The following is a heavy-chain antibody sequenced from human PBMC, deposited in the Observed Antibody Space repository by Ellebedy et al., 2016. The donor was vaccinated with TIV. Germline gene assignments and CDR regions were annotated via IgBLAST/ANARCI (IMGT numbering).Heavy chain of an antibody. D-gene: IGHD4-17*01. CDR1: GYTLTANY. V-gene: IGHV1-46*01. CDR2: INPSGGST. CDR3: ARGGPTTVTSPEFDP. Sequence: ASVKVSCKASGYTLTANYMHWVRQAPGQGLEWMGLINPSGGSTDYAQNLEGRVTVTRDTSTSTVYMELGSLTSDDTAVYYCARGGPTTVTSPEFDPWGQGTLVTVSS. J-gene: IGHJ5*02.